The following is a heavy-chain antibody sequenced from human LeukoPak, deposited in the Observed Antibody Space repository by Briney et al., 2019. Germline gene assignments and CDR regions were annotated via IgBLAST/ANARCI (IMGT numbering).Heavy chain of an antibody. CDR1: GDSINTYY. CDR3: ARAYGSGSYDFDY. J-gene: IGHJ4*02. CDR2: IYYSGST. Sequence: SETLSLTCTVPGDSINTYYWIWIRQPPGRGLEWIGYIYYSGSTDYNPSLKSRVTISVDTSKNQFSLKVSSVTAADTAVYYCARAYGSGSYDFDYWGQGTLVTVSS. V-gene: IGHV4-59*01. D-gene: IGHD3-10*01.